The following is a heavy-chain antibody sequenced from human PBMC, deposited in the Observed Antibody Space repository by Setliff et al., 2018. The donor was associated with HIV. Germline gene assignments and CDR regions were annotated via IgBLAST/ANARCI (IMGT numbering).Heavy chain of an antibody. Sequence: PGGSLRLSCVASGFTFGSNWLSWVRQAPGKGLEWVANIKQDGSEKYYVDSAKGRFTISRDNAKNSLYLQVNNLRAEDTAVYYCARGPSSTHWSPGYFQHWGQGTPVTVSS. D-gene: IGHD2-8*02. CDR2: IKQDGSEK. CDR1: GFTFGSNW. CDR3: ARGPSSTHWSPGYFQH. J-gene: IGHJ1*01. V-gene: IGHV3-7*03.